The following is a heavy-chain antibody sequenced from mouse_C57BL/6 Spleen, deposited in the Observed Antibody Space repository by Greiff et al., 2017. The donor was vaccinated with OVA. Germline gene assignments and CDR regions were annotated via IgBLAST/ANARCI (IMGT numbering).Heavy chain of an antibody. CDR2: IYPGAGDP. J-gene: IGHJ2*01. D-gene: IGHD2-4*01. V-gene: IGHV1-80*01. Sequence: QVQLQQSGAELVKPGASVKISCKASGYAFSSYWMNWVKQRPGKGLEWIGQIYPGAGDPTSNGKFKGKATLTADKSAITAYMQLSSLSSEDSAVYFCARMALLADDYDGDYWGQGTTLTVSS. CDR3: ARMALLADDYDGDY. CDR1: GYAFSSYW.